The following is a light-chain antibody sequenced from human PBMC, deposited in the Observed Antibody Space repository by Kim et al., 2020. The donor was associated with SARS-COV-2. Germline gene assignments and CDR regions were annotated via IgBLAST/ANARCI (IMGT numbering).Light chain of an antibody. CDR1: SSDVGGYNY. CDR2: DVS. V-gene: IGLV2-14*03. Sequence: QSALTQPASVSGSPGQSITISCSGTSSDVGGYNYVSWYQQHPGKAPKLMIYDVSNRPSGVSNRFSGSNSANTASLTISGLQAEDEADYYCSSYTSSSTLVVFGGGTQLTVL. J-gene: IGLJ2*01. CDR3: SSYTSSSTLVV.